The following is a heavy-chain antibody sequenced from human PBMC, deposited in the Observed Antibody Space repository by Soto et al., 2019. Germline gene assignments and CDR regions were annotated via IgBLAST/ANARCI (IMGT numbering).Heavy chain of an antibody. Sequence: KPSETLSLTCTVSGGSISSYYWSWIRQPPGKGLEWIGYIYYSGSTNYNPSLKSRVTISVDTSKNQFSLKLSSVTAADTAVYYCARDHGDYVGWFDPWGQGTLVTVSS. CDR1: GGSISSYY. D-gene: IGHD4-17*01. CDR2: IYYSGST. CDR3: ARDHGDYVGWFDP. V-gene: IGHV4-59*01. J-gene: IGHJ5*02.